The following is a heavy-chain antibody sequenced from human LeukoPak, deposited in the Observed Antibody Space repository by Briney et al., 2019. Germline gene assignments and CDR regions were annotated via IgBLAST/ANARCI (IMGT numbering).Heavy chain of an antibody. D-gene: IGHD3-3*01. CDR2: ITWDGVNT. J-gene: IGHJ6*03. Sequence: GSLRVSCAASGFTFDDYAMNWIRQPPGKGLEWVSLITWDGVNTYYADSVKGRFTISRDNAKNSLYLQMNSLRAEDTAVYYCARDRTAKLGVVIHRYYYYYMDVWGKGTTVTVSS. CDR3: ARDRTAKLGVVIHRYYYYYMDV. V-gene: IGHV3-43D*03. CDR1: GFTFDDYA.